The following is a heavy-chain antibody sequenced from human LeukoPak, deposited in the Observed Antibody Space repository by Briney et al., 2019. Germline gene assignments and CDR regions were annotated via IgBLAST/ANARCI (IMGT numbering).Heavy chain of an antibody. V-gene: IGHV4-34*01. J-gene: IGHJ5*02. CDR3: ARGPYDSSGYYYLRFSWFGP. Sequence: PSETLSLTCAVYGGSFSGYYWSWIRQPPGKGLEWIGEINHSGSTNYNPSLKSRVTISVDTSKNQFSLKLSSVTAADTAVYYCARGPYDSSGYYYLRFSWFGPWGQGTLVTVSS. CDR1: GGSFSGYY. CDR2: INHSGST. D-gene: IGHD3-22*01.